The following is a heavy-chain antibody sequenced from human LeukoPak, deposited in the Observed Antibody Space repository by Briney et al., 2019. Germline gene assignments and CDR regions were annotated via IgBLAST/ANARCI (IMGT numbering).Heavy chain of an antibody. CDR3: GRAEGTYQVTRFDY. CDR2: IDPDSGGT. Sequence: ASVKVSCKASGYTFTGYCIHWVRQAPGQGLEWMGWIDPDSGGTMYAQKFQGRVTMTRDTSISTAYMELSSLRSDDTAVYYCGRAEGTYQVTRFDYWGQGTLVTVSS. J-gene: IGHJ4*02. CDR1: GYTFTGYC. D-gene: IGHD2-2*01. V-gene: IGHV1-2*02.